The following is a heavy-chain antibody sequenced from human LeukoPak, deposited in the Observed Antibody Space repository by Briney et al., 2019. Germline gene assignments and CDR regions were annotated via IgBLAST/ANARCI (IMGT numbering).Heavy chain of an antibody. CDR3: ERGRSSLRLYYFDY. Sequence: GASVKVSCKASGYTFTCYYMHWVRQAPGQGLEWMGWINPNSGGTNYAQKFEGRVTMTRDTSISTADMELSSLTSEDTAVYYCERGRSSLRLYYFDYWGQGTLVTVSS. CDR2: INPNSGGT. J-gene: IGHJ4*02. CDR1: GYTFTCYY. D-gene: IGHD6-6*01. V-gene: IGHV1-2*02.